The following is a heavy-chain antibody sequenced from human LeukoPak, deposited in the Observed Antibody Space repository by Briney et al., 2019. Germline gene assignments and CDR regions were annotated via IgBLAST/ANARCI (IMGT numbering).Heavy chain of an antibody. CDR1: GFTFTSYT. J-gene: IGHJ4*02. V-gene: IGHV3-74*01. CDR2: INSDGSST. CDR3: ARDPWASGSYTDY. Sequence: GGSLRLSCAASGFTFTSYTIIWVRQAPGKGLVWVSRINSDGSSTSYADSVKGRFTISRDNAKNTLYLQMNSLRAEDTAVYYCARDPWASGSYTDYWGQGTLVTVSS. D-gene: IGHD1-26*01.